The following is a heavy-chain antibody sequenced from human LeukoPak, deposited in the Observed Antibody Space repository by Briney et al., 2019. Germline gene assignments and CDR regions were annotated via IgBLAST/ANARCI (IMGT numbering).Heavy chain of an antibody. J-gene: IGHJ5*02. CDR3: AREARRSSITMVRGASWFDP. CDR1: GYSISSGYY. Sequence: SETLSLTCTVSGYSISSGYYWGWIRQPPGKGLEWIGSIYHSGSTYYNPSLKSRVTISVDTSKNQFSLKLSSVTAADTAVYYCAREARRSSITMVRGASWFDPWGQGTLVTVSS. D-gene: IGHD3-10*01. V-gene: IGHV4-38-2*02. CDR2: IYHSGST.